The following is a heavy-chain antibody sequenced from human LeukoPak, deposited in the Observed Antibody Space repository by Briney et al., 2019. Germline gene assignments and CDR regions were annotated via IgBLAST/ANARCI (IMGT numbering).Heavy chain of an antibody. CDR3: ARDPPSYCSSTSCYGVDAFDI. Sequence: KPSETLSLTCAVYGGSFSDYYWNWIRQPPGKGLEWIGEINLRGSTTYNPSLKSRVTISLDESKNQFSLKLSSVTAADTAVYYCARDPPSYCSSTSCYGVDAFDIWGQGTMVTVSS. CDR1: GGSFSDYY. D-gene: IGHD2-2*01. J-gene: IGHJ3*02. CDR2: INLRGST. V-gene: IGHV4-34*01.